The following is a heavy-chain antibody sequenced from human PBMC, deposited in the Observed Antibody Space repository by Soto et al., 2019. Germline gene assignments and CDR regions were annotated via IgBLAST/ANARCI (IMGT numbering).Heavy chain of an antibody. CDR1: GDTFASFG. Sequence: GASVKVSCKASGDTFASFGFGWVRQAPGQGLEWLGWISAYNGNTHYAQKVRDRVTLTTDTSTNTAYMELRSLTSDDTAVYYCAPDKDSTTDRIIQYWGQGTRVTVSS. CDR2: ISAYNGNT. CDR3: APDKDSTTDRIIQY. D-gene: IGHD1-26*01. J-gene: IGHJ4*02. V-gene: IGHV1-18*01.